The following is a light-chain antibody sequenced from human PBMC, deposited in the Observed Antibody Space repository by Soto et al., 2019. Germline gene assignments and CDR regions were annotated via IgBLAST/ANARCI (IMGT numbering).Light chain of an antibody. CDR1: GSNIGAGYD. J-gene: IGLJ1*01. CDR2: ANT. CDR3: QSYDTSLSGYV. V-gene: IGLV1-40*01. Sequence: QSVLTQPPSVSGASGQRVTISCTGSGSNIGAGYDIHWYQQVPGTAPKPLIYANTNRASGVPDRFSGSKSGTSASLAITGLQAEDEADYYCQSYDTSLSGYVFGPGTKLTVL.